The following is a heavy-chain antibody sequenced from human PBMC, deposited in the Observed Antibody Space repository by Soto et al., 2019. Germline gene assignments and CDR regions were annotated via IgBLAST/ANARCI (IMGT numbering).Heavy chain of an antibody. CDR2: INPNSGGT. CDR1: GYTFTSYA. Sequence: ASVKVSCKASGYTFTSYAMHWVRQAPGQGLEWMGWINPNSGGTNYAQKFQGWVTMTRDTSISTAYMELSRLRSDDTAVYYCARGYCISTRCLGRDNWFDPWGQGTLVTVSS. D-gene: IGHD2-2*01. J-gene: IGHJ5*02. V-gene: IGHV1-2*04. CDR3: ARGYCISTRCLGRDNWFDP.